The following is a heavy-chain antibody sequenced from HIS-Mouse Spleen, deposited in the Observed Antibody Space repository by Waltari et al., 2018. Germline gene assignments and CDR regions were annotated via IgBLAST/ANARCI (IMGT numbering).Heavy chain of an antibody. D-gene: IGHD1-26*01. CDR2: MNPNSGNT. CDR1: GYTFTSYD. J-gene: IGHJ6*02. Sequence: QVQLVQSGAEVKKPGASVKVSCKASGYTFTSYDTNGLRQATGQGLEWMGWMNPNSGNTGYAQKFQGRVTMTRNTSISTAYMELSSLRSEDTAVYYCARGSSSGSYWYYYYGMDVWGQGTTVTVSS. V-gene: IGHV1-8*01. CDR3: ARGSSSGSYWYYYYGMDV.